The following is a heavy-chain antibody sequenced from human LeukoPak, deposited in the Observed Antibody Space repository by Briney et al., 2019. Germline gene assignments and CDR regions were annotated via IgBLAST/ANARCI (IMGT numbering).Heavy chain of an antibody. D-gene: IGHD5-18*01. V-gene: IGHV1-18*01. CDR2: ISAYNGNT. J-gene: IGHJ5*02. CDR1: GYTFTSYG. CDR3: ARVYIFGYSYVNWFDP. Sequence: GASVKVSCKASGYTFTSYGISWVRQAPAQGLEWMGWISAYNGNTNYAQKLQGRVTMTTDTSTSTAYMELRSLRSDDTAVYYCARVYIFGYSYVNWFDPWGQGTLVTVSS.